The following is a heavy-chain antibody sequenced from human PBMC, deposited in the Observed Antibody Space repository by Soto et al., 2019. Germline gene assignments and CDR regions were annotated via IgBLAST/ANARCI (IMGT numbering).Heavy chain of an antibody. J-gene: IGHJ4*02. D-gene: IGHD5-12*01. CDR3: PKDLADGYLPEAKPLAY. CDR2: ISASGGTT. Sequence: EVQLLESGGGLVQPGGSLRLSCVASGFTFSTYGMNWVRQVPGKGLEWVAGISASGGTTYYAESVKGRFTISRDKSKNTLYLKMTGMRFDDTAIYYCPKDLADGYLPEAKPLAYRGRGTLDTVSS. CDR1: GFTFSTYG. V-gene: IGHV3-23*01.